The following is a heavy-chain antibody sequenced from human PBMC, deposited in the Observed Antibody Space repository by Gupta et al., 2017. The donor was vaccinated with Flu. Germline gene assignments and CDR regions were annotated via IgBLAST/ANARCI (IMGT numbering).Heavy chain of an antibody. J-gene: IGHJ4*02. CDR1: FSSDA. Sequence: FSSDARGWVRQAPGKGLGWVSTFGGGGGTTYYADSVKGRFTISRDNSRNTLYLQMNGLRVEDTAIYYCVKDPFALPGRTGYWGQGTLVTVSS. CDR3: VKDPFALPGRTGY. V-gene: IGHV3-23*01. D-gene: IGHD1-1*01. CDR2: FGGGGGTT.